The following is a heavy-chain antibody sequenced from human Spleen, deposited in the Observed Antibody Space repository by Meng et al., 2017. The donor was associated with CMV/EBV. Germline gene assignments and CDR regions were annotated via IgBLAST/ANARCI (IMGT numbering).Heavy chain of an antibody. J-gene: IGHJ5*02. V-gene: IGHV3-30*18. CDR1: RSSG. CDR3: AKEADHYDSSGYYRGWFDP. D-gene: IGHD3-22*01. CDR2: ISHDGRNK. Sequence: RSSGMHWGRQAPGKGREWVAVISHDGRNKEHIESVKGRFTTSRDNSKNMLYLQMNSLRAEDTAVYYCAKEADHYDSSGYYRGWFDPWGQGTLVTVSS.